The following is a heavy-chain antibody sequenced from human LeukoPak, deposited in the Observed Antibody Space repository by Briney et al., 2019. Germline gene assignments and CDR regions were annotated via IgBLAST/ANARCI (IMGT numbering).Heavy chain of an antibody. CDR1: GYSFTSYW. CDR3: ARLPGMIVVEYYFDY. CDR2: IYPGDSDT. Sequence: GESLKISCKGSGYSFTSYWIGWVRQMPGKGQEWMGIIYPGDSDTRYSPSFQGQVTISADKSISTAYLQWSSLKASDTAMYYCARLPGMIVVEYYFDYWGQGTLVTVSS. J-gene: IGHJ4*02. V-gene: IGHV5-51*01. D-gene: IGHD3-22*01.